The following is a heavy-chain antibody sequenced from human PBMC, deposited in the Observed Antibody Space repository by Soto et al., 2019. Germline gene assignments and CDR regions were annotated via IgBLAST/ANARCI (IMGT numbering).Heavy chain of an antibody. Sequence: QVQLVQSGSEVKKPGASVKVSCKTSGYTFNNYGISWVRQAPGQGLEWMGWISDYNGNTNYPQKFQGRVTMTTDTSPKTVYMVLTSLRPDQTGVYYCARDGYYGSGSFGMGVWGRGTTVTVSS. D-gene: IGHD3-10*01. CDR3: ARDGYYGSGSFGMGV. J-gene: IGHJ6*02. CDR1: GYTFNNYG. V-gene: IGHV1-18*01. CDR2: ISDYNGNT.